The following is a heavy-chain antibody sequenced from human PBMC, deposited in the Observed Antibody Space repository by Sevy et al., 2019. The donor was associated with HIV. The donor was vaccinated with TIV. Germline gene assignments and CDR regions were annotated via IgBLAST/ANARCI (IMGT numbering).Heavy chain of an antibody. CDR3: ARLNVYYFDSSGYYTTGNAFDI. J-gene: IGHJ3*02. V-gene: IGHV3-53*01. CDR2: IYRGDST. D-gene: IGHD3-22*01. CDR1: GFTVSNSY. Sequence: GESLKISCAASGFTVSNSYMSWVHQAPGKGLQWVSIIYRGDSTNYADPVKGRFTISRDNSKNTRYLEMNNLRAEDTAVYYCARLNVYYFDSSGYYTTGNAFDIWGQGTLVTVSS.